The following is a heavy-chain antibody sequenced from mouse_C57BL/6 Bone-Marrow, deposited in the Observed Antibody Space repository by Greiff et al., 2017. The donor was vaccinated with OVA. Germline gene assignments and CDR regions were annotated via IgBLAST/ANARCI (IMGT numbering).Heavy chain of an antibody. D-gene: IGHD2-2*01. CDR1: GYSITSGYY. CDR3: ARKGYALDY. CDR2: ISYDGSN. V-gene: IGHV3-6*01. Sequence: EVQLVESGPGLVKPSQSLSLTCSVTGYSITSGYYWNWIRQFPGNKLEWMGYISYDGSNNYNPSLKNPISITRDTSKNQFFLKLNSVTTEDTATYYCARKGYALDYWGQGTTLTVSS. J-gene: IGHJ2*01.